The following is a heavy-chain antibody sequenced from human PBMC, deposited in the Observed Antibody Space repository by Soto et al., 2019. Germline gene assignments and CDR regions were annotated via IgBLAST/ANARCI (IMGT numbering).Heavy chain of an antibody. CDR2: ISYDGSNQ. J-gene: IGHJ3*01. D-gene: IGHD2-8*02. V-gene: IGHV3-30*18. Sequence: QVQLVESGGGVVQPGRSLRLSCAASGFIFSTYGMHWVRQAPGKGLEWVAVISYDGSNQYYEDSVKGRFTISRDNSKNTLYLQMTSLRVEDAAVYYCAKSWSGSHGAFDVWGQGTMVTVSA. CDR3: AKSWSGSHGAFDV. CDR1: GFIFSTYG.